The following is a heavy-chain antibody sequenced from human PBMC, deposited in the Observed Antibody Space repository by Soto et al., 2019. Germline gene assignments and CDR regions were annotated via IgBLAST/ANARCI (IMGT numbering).Heavy chain of an antibody. J-gene: IGHJ4*02. V-gene: IGHV3-7*03. CDR2: IKPDGSEK. Sequence: PGVTLRLSCATSGFTFRSYWMTWVRQAPGKGPEWVANIKPDGSEKQYVDSVKGRFTVSRDNAKKSLDLQMNSLRVEDTAVYYCARAEEDAVGSGPPKYFDNWGQGTQVSVSS. CDR1: GFTFRSYW. CDR3: ARAEEDAVGSGPPKYFDN. D-gene: IGHD3-3*01.